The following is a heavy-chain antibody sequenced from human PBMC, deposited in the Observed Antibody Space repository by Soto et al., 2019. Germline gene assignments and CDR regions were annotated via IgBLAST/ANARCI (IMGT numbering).Heavy chain of an antibody. CDR1: GYTFTDYG. J-gene: IGHJ4*02. Sequence: QVQLVQSGAEVKKPGASVKVSCKASGYTFTDYGISWVRQAPGQGLEWMGWISTYNGNTIYAQKIQGRVTMTRDTSISTAYMELSRLTSDDTAVYYCASAAVTGTAGLDFWGQGTQVTVSS. V-gene: IGHV1-18*04. D-gene: IGHD6-19*01. CDR2: ISTYNGNT. CDR3: ASAAVTGTAGLDF.